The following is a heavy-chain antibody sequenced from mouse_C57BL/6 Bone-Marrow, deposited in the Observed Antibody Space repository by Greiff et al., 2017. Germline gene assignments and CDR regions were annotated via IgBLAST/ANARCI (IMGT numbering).Heavy chain of an antibody. CDR3: VRHALLDD. V-gene: IGHV10-1*01. CDR1: GFSFNTYS. Sequence: DVQLVESGGGLVQPKGSLKLSCAASGFSFNTYSMNWVRQAPGKGLEWVARIRSKSNNYANYYADSGKARLTISRADSESMLYLQMNNLITEDAAMYSCVRHALLDDWGQGTTLTVSS. J-gene: IGHJ2*01. CDR2: IRSKSNNYAN.